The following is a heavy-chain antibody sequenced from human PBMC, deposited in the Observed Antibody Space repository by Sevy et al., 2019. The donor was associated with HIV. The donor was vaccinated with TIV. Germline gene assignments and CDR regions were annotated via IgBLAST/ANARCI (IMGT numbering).Heavy chain of an antibody. CDR1: GYSFSSYA. V-gene: IGHV3-23*01. CDR3: ARPSPRIAAAASAFYDN. CDR2: INGRGGST. D-gene: IGHD6-13*01. Sequence: GGSLRLSCVVSGYSFSSYAISWVRQAPGKGLEWVSTINGRGGSTYYADSVKGRFTISRDNPKNTQFLQMINLRVDDTAIYYCARPSPRIAAAASAFYDNWGQRTLVTVSS. J-gene: IGHJ4*02.